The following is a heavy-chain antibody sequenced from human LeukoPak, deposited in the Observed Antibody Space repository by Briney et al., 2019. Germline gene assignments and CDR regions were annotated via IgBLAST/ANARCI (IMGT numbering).Heavy chain of an antibody. D-gene: IGHD3-22*01. V-gene: IGHV3-23*01. J-gene: IGHJ6*03. CDR1: GFTFSSYA. CDR3: AKPSYYYDSSGRRKRDYYYYYMDV. Sequence: GGSLRPSCAASGFTFSSYAMSWVRQAPGKGLEWVSAIRGSGGSTYYADSVKGRFTISRDNSKNTLYLQMNSLRAEDTAVYYCAKPSYYYDSSGRRKRDYYYYYMDVWGKGTTVTVSS. CDR2: IRGSGGST.